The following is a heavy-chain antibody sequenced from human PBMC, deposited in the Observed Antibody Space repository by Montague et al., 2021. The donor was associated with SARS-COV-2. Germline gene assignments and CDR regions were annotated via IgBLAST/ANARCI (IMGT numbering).Heavy chain of an antibody. CDR2: ISYDGSNK. Sequence: SLRLSCAASGFTFSSYAMHWVRQAPGKGLEWVAVISYDGSNKYYADSVKGRLTIPRDNSKNTLYLQMNSLRAEDTAVYYCARSGSGSYSSWFDPWGQGTLVTVSS. V-gene: IGHV3-30-3*01. J-gene: IGHJ5*02. CDR1: GFTFSSYA. D-gene: IGHD1-26*01. CDR3: ARSGSGSYSSWFDP.